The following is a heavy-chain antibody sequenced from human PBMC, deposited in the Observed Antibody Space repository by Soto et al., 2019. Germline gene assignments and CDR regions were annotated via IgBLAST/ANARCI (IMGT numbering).Heavy chain of an antibody. V-gene: IGHV1-2*04. CDR3: ATSRGAGVNHAFDI. J-gene: IGHJ3*02. D-gene: IGHD1-26*01. CDR2: INPNSGGT. CDR1: EYTFTDYY. Sequence: QVQLVQSGAEVKKPGASVKVSCKASEYTFTDYYMHWVRQAPGQGLEWVGWINPNSGGTNYAQNFQGWVTMTRDTSISTAYMELSRLRSDDTAVYYCATSRGAGVNHAFDIWGQGTMVTVSS.